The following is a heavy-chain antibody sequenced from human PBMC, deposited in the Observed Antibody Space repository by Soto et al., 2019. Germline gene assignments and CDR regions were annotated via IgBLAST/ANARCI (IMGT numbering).Heavy chain of an antibody. CDR2: IIPIFGTA. V-gene: IGHV1-69*01. CDR1: GGTFSSYA. CDR3: ARGDPGNGWYYYYYGMDV. D-gene: IGHD6-19*01. J-gene: IGHJ6*02. Sequence: QVQLVQSGAEVKKPGSSVKVSCKAYGGTFSSYAISWVRQAPGQGPEWMGGIIPIFGTANYAQKFQGRVTITADESTSTAYMELSSLRSEDTAVYYCARGDPGNGWYYYYYGMDVWGQGTTVTVSS.